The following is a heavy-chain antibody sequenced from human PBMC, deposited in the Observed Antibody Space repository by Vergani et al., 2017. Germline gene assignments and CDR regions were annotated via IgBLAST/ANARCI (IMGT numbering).Heavy chain of an antibody. V-gene: IGHV4-59*11. J-gene: IGHJ4*02. CDR1: GGSISSHY. Sequence: QVQLQESGPGLVKPSETLSLTCTVSGGSISSHYWSWIRQPPGKGLEWIGYIYYSGSTNYNPSLKSRVTISVDTSKNKFSLKLSSVTAADTAVYYCARADPREIFFDYWGQGTLVTVSS. CDR2: IYYSGST. CDR3: ARADPREIFFDY. D-gene: IGHD3-3*01.